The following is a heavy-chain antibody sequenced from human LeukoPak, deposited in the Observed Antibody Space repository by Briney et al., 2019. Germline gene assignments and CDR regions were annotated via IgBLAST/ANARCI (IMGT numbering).Heavy chain of an antibody. J-gene: IGHJ4*02. V-gene: IGHV3-30*02. CDR3: AKKGYSNGWRDSYYFDC. Sequence: GGSLRLSCAASGFTFRSYGMHWVRQAPGKGLEWVAFIRSDGSNKYYADSVKGRFTISRDNSKLYLQMNSLRAEDTAVYYCAKKGYSNGWRDSYYFDCWGQGTLVTVSS. CDR1: GFTFRSYG. CDR2: IRSDGSNK. D-gene: IGHD6-19*01.